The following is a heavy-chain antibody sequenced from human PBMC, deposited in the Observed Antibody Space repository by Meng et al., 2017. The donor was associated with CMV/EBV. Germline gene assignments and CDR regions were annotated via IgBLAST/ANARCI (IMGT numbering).Heavy chain of an antibody. Sequence: QVQLQQGGAGLLKPSETLSLTCAGDGGSFSGYYWSWIRQPPGKGLEWIGEINHSGSTNYNPSLKSRVTISVDTSKNQFSLKLSSVTAADTAVYYCASSLTYPDYWGQGTLVTVSS. CDR1: GGSFSGYY. D-gene: IGHD2-15*01. J-gene: IGHJ4*02. CDR3: ASSLTYPDY. CDR2: INHSGST. V-gene: IGHV4-34*01.